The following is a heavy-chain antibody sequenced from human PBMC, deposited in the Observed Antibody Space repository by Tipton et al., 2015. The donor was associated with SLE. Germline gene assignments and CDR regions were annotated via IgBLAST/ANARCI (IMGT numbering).Heavy chain of an antibody. Sequence: QVQLVQSGAEVKKPGASVKVSCKASGYTFTSYSISWVRQAPGQGLEWMGWINPHNGNRKYAQKFQGRVTMTTDTSMSTAYMEVTSLRSDDTAVYYCARSGYSYGPDAFDIWGQGTMVTVPS. CDR3: ARSGYSYGPDAFDI. J-gene: IGHJ3*02. CDR1: GYTFTSYS. D-gene: IGHD5-18*01. V-gene: IGHV1-18*01. CDR2: INPHNGNR.